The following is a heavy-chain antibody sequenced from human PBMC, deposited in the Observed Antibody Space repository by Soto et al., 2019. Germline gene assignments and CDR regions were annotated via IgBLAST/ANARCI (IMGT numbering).Heavy chain of an antibody. J-gene: IGHJ2*01. CDR1: GGSISNYY. D-gene: IGHD3-22*01. V-gene: IGHV4-59*01. CDR3: ARGRRSGSNGYFDL. CDR2: IYYSGST. Sequence: QVQLQESGPGLVKPSETLSLTCTVSGGSISNYYWSWIRQPPGKGLEWSGYIYYSGSTNYNPSLTSRVTLAVDTSKTQFSLKLTSVTAADTAVYYCARGRRSGSNGYFDLWGRGTLVTVSS.